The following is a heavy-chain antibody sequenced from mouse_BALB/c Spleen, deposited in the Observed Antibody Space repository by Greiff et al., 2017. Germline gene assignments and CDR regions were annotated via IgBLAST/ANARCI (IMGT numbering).Heavy chain of an antibody. Sequence: VHVKQSGPELVKPGASVKVSCKASGYAFTSYNMYWVKQSHGKSLEWIGYIDPYNGGTSYNQKFKGKATLTVDKSSSTAYMHLNSLTSEDSAVYYCARGEAIYYGNYDAMDYWGQGTSVTVSP. CDR3: ARGEAIYYGNYDAMDY. D-gene: IGHD2-1*01. CDR2: IDPYNGGT. V-gene: IGHV1S135*01. CDR1: GYAFTSYN. J-gene: IGHJ4*01.